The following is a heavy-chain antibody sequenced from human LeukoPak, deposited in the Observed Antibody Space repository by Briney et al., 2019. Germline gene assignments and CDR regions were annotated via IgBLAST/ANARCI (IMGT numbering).Heavy chain of an antibody. CDR1: GGSFSGYY. D-gene: IGHD2-2*01. V-gene: IGHV4-34*01. J-gene: IGHJ4*02. Sequence: SETLSLTCAVYGGSFSGYYWSWIRQPPGKGLEWIGEINHSGSTNYNPSLKSRVTISVDTSKNQFSLKLCSVTAADTAVYYCASSGDIVVVPAATLDYWGQGTLVTVSS. CDR2: INHSGST. CDR3: ASSGDIVVVPAATLDY.